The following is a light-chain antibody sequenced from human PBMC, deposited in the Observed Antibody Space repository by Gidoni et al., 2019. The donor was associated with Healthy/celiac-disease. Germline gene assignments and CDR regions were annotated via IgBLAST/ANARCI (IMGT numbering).Light chain of an antibody. CDR2: AAS. J-gene: IGKJ4*01. Sequence: DIQMTQSPSSLSASVGDRVTITCRASQSISSYLNWYQQKPGKAPKLLIYAASSLQSGVPSRFSGSRSGTDFTLTISNLQPEDFATYYCQQSYSTPGTFGGGTKVEIK. CDR3: QQSYSTPGT. V-gene: IGKV1-39*01. CDR1: QSISSY.